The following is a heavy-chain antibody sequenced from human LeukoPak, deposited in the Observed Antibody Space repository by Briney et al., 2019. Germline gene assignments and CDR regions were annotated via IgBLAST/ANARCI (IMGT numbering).Heavy chain of an antibody. J-gene: IGHJ4*02. CDR2: IWHDGSNK. CDR1: GFTFSSYG. Sequence: PGGSLRLSCAASGFTFSSYGMHWVRQAPGKGLEWVAVIWHDGSNKYYADSVKGRFTISRDNSKNTLYLQMNSLRAEDTAVYYCAKQETQGIVVVPAALVDYWGQGTLVTVSS. D-gene: IGHD2-2*01. CDR3: AKQETQGIVVVPAALVDY. V-gene: IGHV3-33*06.